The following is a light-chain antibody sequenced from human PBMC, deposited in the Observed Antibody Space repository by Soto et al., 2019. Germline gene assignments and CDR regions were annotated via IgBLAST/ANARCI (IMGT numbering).Light chain of an antibody. V-gene: IGLV2-11*01. CDR2: DVS. J-gene: IGLJ3*02. CDR3: CSYAGSYTWV. CDR1: SSDVGGYNY. Sequence: QSALTQPRSVSGSPGQSVTISCTGTSSDVGGYNYVSWYQQYPGKAPKVIIYDVSKRPSGVPDRFSGSKSGNAASLTISGLQAEDEAEYYCCSYAGSYTWVFGGGTKLTVL.